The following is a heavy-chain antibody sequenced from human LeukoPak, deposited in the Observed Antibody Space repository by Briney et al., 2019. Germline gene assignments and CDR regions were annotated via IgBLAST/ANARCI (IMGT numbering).Heavy chain of an antibody. D-gene: IGHD3-22*01. V-gene: IGHV1-2*06. J-gene: IGHJ3*02. CDR3: ARAYYYDSSGEDAFDI. CDR2: INPNSGGT. CDR1: GYTFTGYY. Sequence: ASVEVSCTASGYTFTGYYMHWVRQAPGQGLEWMGRINPNSGGTNYAQKFQGRVTMTRDTSISTAYMELSRLRSDDTAVYYCARAYYYDSSGEDAFDIWGQGTMVTVSS.